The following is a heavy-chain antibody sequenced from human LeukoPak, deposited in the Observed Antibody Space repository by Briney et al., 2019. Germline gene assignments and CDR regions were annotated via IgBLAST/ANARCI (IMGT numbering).Heavy chain of an antibody. CDR2: FDPEDGET. Sequence: ASVKVSCKVSGYTLTELSMHWVQQAPGKGLEWMGGFDPEDGETIYAQKFQGRVTMTEDTSTDTAYMELSSLRSEDTAVYYCATVESGGDPKFDYWGQGTLVTVSS. CDR1: GYTLTELS. CDR3: ATVESGGDPKFDY. V-gene: IGHV1-24*01. D-gene: IGHD2-21*02. J-gene: IGHJ4*02.